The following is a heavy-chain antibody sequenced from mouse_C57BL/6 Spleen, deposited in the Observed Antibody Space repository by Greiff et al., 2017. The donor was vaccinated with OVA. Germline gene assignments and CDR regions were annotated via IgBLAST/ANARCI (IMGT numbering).Heavy chain of an antibody. CDR2: IYPGSGST. V-gene: IGHV1-55*01. J-gene: IGHJ1*03. CDR3: AKYPLTTVVAHWYFDV. CDR1: GYTFTSYW. D-gene: IGHD1-1*01. Sequence: VQLQQPGAELVKPGASVKMSCKASGYTFTSYWITWVQQRPGQGLEWIGDIYPGSGSTNYNEKFKSKATLTVDTSSSTAYMQLSSLTSEDSAVYYCAKYPLTTVVAHWYFDVWGTGTTVTVSS.